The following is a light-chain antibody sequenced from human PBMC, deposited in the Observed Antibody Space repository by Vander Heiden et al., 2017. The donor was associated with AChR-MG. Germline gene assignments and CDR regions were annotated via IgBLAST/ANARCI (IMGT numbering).Light chain of an antibody. J-gene: IGLJ1*01. CDR3: YSYADSYV. CDR1: SSDVGSYNL. V-gene: IGLV2-23*01. Sequence: APTQPASVSWSPGQPFTISCSGTSSDVGSYNLDSGYQHHPGKAPKHMINEGSKRPSGVSNRFSASKSGNTTSLTISGLEAEDEADYYCYSYADSYVFGTGTKVTVL. CDR2: EGS.